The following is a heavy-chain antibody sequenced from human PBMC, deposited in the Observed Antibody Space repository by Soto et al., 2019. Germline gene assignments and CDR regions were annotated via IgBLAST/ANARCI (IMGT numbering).Heavy chain of an antibody. Sequence: QVQLKQSGPGLVRPSGTLSLTCRVSGTSISSTYWWTWVRHSPGEGLEWIGEIYHNGITKYNPSLKRRVTLSVDNSTNQLSPTLTSAPAADTAVDYCATVPPLFVVVLGEFPTGGQSSLVTVSS. J-gene: IGHJ4*02. D-gene: IGHD3-3*01. V-gene: IGHV4-4*02. CDR1: GTSISSTYW. CDR3: ATVPPLFVVVLGEFPT. CDR2: IYHNGIT.